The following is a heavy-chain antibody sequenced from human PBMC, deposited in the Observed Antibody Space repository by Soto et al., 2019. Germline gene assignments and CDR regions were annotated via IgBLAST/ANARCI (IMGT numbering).Heavy chain of an antibody. V-gene: IGHV4-4*02. J-gene: IGHJ6*02. CDR1: GGSISSNKW. CDR3: ARDDHIVVVPTSLGAMDV. D-gene: IGHD2-2*01. CDR2: IYHSGST. Sequence: QVQLQESGPGLVKPSETLSLTCAVYGGSISSNKWWSWVRQPPGKGLEWIGEIYHSGSTNYNPSLYRRVTIAHDKSKNQFSLKLTSVTAADSAVYYCARDDHIVVVPTSLGAMDVWGQGTTVTVSS.